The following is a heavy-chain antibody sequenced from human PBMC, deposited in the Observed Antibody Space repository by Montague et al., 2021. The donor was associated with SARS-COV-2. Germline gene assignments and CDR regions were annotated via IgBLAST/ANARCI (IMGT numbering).Heavy chain of an antibody. Sequence: SETLSLTCAVYGGSFSGYYWSWIRQPPGKGLEWIGEINHSGSTNYNPSLKSRVTISVDTSKNQFSLKLSSVTAADTAVYYCVRGRRTLLWFGELLSGGDYYGMDVWGQGTTVTVSS. CDR1: GGSFSGYY. CDR3: VRGRRTLLWFGELLSGGDYYGMDV. CDR2: INHSGST. J-gene: IGHJ6*02. V-gene: IGHV4-34*01. D-gene: IGHD3-10*01.